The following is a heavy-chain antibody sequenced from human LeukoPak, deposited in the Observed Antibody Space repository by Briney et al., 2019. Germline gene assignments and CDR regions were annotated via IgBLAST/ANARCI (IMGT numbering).Heavy chain of an antibody. CDR2: ISWNSGSI. V-gene: IGHV3-9*01. CDR1: GFTFDDYA. CDR3: AKGGHPTRYYYGMDV. Sequence: GGSLRLSCAASGFTFDDYAMHWVRQAPGKGLEWVSGISWNSGSIGYADSVKGRFTISRDNAKNSLYLQMNSLRAEDTALYYCAKGGHPTRYYYGMDVWGQGTTVTVSS. D-gene: IGHD2-15*01. J-gene: IGHJ6*02.